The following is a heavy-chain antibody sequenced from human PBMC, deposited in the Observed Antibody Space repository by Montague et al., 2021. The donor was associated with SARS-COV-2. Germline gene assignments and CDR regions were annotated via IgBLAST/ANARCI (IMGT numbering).Heavy chain of an antibody. J-gene: IGHJ6*02. CDR3: ASELHPNYYYGMDV. CDR2: ISSSSSYI. V-gene: IGHV3-21*01. Sequence: SLRLSCAASGFTFSSYSMNWVRQAPGKGLEWVSSISSSSSYIYYADSVKGRFTISRDNAKNSLYLQMNSLRAEDTAMYYCASELHPNYYYGMDVWGQGTTVTASS. CDR1: GFTFSSYS. D-gene: IGHD4-11*01.